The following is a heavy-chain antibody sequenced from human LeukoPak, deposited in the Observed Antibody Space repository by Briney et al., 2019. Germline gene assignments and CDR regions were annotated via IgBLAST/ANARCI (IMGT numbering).Heavy chain of an antibody. D-gene: IGHD3-16*02. Sequence: ASVKVSCKASGYTFTGYYMHWVRQAPGQGLEWMGWINPNSGGTNYAQKFQGRVTMTRDTSISTAYMELSRLRSDDTAVYYCARDRLDNYDYVWGSYRLDYWGQGTLVTVSS. CDR3: ARDRLDNYDYVWGSYRLDY. V-gene: IGHV1-2*02. CDR2: INPNSGGT. J-gene: IGHJ4*02. CDR1: GYTFTGYY.